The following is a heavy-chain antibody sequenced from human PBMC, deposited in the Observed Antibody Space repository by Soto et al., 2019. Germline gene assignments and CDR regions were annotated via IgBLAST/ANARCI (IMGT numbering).Heavy chain of an antibody. V-gene: IGHV4-34*01. CDR1: GGSFSGYY. D-gene: IGHD1-26*01. CDR2: INHSGST. Sequence: SETLSLTCAVYGGSFSGYYWSWIRQPPGKGLEWIGEINHSGSTNYNPSLKSRVTISVDTSKNQFSLKLSSVTAADTAVYYCARVIGLGKSGYYYYMDVWGKGTTVTVSS. CDR3: ARVIGLGKSGYYYYMDV. J-gene: IGHJ6*03.